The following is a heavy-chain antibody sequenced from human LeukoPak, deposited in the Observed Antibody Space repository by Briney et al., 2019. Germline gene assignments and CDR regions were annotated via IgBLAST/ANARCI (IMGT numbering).Heavy chain of an antibody. J-gene: IGHJ4*02. CDR3: ARVPAGYYGYNFDY. D-gene: IGHD3-9*01. CDR1: GFTFSSYE. V-gene: IGHV3-48*03. Sequence: PGGSLRLSCAASGFTFSSYEMNWVRQAPGKGLEWVSYISSSGSTIYYADSVKGRFTISRDNAKNSLYLQMNSLRAEDTAVYYCARVPAGYYGYNFDYWGQGTLVTVSS. CDR2: ISSSGSTI.